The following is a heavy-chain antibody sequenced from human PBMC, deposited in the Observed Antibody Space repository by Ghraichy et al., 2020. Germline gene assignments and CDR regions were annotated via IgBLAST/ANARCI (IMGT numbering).Heavy chain of an antibody. CDR1: GLTVSSNY. CDR3: ARDRSSWSDFDC. CDR2: IYTGGST. J-gene: IGHJ4*02. Sequence: GGSLRLSCAASGLTVSSNYMTWVRQAPGKGLEWVSIIYTGGSTYYADSVKGRFIISRDNSKNTVYLQMNSLRAEDTAVYYCARDRSSWSDFDCWSQGTLVTVSS. V-gene: IGHV3-66*01. D-gene: IGHD6-13*01.